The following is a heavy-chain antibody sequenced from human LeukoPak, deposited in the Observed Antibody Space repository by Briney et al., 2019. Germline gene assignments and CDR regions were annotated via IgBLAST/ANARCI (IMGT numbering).Heavy chain of an antibody. Sequence: PSPTLSLTCTVSGGSISSWDYYWSWIRQPPGKGLEWFGYIHSSGSTYYNPSLNSRFTISVDTSKSQFSLRLSSVTAADTAVDYCATKPNGDYYFDYWGQGTLVTVSS. CDR3: ATKPNGDYYFDY. D-gene: IGHD4-17*01. V-gene: IGHV4-30-4*01. CDR2: IHSSGST. J-gene: IGHJ4*02. CDR1: GGSISSWDYY.